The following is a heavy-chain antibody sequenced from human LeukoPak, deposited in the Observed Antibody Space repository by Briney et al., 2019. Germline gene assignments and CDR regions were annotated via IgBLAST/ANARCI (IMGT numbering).Heavy chain of an antibody. J-gene: IGHJ4*02. CDR3: AKDRYSYAFEYSDS. D-gene: IGHD5-18*01. V-gene: IGHV3-30*04. CDR2: ISYDGSNK. CDR1: GFTFSSYA. Sequence: GGSMRLSCAASGFTFSSYAMHWVRQAPGKGLEWVAVISYDGSNKYYADSVKGRFTISRDNSKNTLYLQMNSLRAEDTAVYYCAKDRYSYAFEYSDSWGQGTLVTVSS.